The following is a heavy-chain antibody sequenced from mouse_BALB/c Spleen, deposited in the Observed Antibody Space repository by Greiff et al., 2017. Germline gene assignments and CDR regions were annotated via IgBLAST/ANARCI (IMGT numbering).Heavy chain of an antibody. J-gene: IGHJ3*01. V-gene: IGHV14-3*02. CDR2: IDPANGNT. CDR3: ARGFYYYGSSWFAY. D-gene: IGHD1-1*01. CDR1: GFNIKDTY. Sequence: EVKLVESGAELVKPGASVKLSCTASGFNIKDTYMHWVKQRPEQGLEWIGRIDPANGNTKYDPKFQGKATITADTSSNTAYLQLSSLTSEDTAVYYCARGFYYYGSSWFAYWGQGTLVTVSA.